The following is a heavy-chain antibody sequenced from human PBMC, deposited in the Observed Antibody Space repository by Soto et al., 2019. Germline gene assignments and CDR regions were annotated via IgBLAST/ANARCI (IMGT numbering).Heavy chain of an antibody. CDR1: GGSISSSNW. CDR2: IYHSGST. V-gene: IGHV4-4*02. D-gene: IGHD6-19*01. Sequence: QVQLQESGPGLVKPSGTLSLTCAVSGGSISSSNWWSWVRQPPGKGLEWIGEIYHSGSTNYNPSLKSRVTISXXKXRXXFSLKLSSVTAADTAVYYCARGPGWLGHRSYYFDYWGQGTLVTVSS. J-gene: IGHJ4*02. CDR3: ARGPGWLGHRSYYFDY.